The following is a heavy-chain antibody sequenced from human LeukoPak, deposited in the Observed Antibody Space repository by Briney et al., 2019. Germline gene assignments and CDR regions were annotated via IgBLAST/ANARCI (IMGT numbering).Heavy chain of an antibody. CDR2: VNHSGST. J-gene: IGHJ6*02. D-gene: IGHD4-11*01. V-gene: IGHV4-34*01. Sequence: SGTLSLTCAVYGGSFSGYFWSWIRQPPGKGLEWIGEVNHSGSTNYNPSLKSRVTISVDTSKNQFSLKLSSVTAADTAVYYCARGRTTETTFYFYYHVVDVWGQGTTVTVSS. CDR3: ARGRTTETTFYFYYHVVDV. CDR1: GGSFSGYF.